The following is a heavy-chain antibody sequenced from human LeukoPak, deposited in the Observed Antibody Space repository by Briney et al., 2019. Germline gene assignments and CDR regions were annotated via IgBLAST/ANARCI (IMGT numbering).Heavy chain of an antibody. CDR1: GYTFTSYG. Sequence: ASVKVSCKASGYTFTSYGISWVRQAPGQGLEWMGWISAYNGNTNYAQKLQGRVTMTTDTSTSTAYMELRSLRSDDTAVYYCARSSSWSGFVKGYYYYMDVWGKGTTVTISS. CDR2: ISAYNGNT. J-gene: IGHJ6*03. CDR3: ARSSSWSGFVKGYYYYMDV. V-gene: IGHV1-18*01. D-gene: IGHD6-13*01.